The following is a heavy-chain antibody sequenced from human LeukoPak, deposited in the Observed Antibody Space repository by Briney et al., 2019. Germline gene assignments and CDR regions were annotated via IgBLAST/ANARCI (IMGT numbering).Heavy chain of an antibody. Sequence: ASVKVSCKASGYTFTSYWIQWVRQAPGQGLEWMGLINPDGGSTAYAHRFQGRVIMTRDTSTSTAYMDLSSLRSEDTAVYHCARAPRNSSTMLDFWGQGTLVTVSS. J-gene: IGHJ4*02. D-gene: IGHD6-13*01. CDR2: INPDGGST. V-gene: IGHV1-46*01. CDR3: ARAPRNSSTMLDF. CDR1: GYTFTSYW.